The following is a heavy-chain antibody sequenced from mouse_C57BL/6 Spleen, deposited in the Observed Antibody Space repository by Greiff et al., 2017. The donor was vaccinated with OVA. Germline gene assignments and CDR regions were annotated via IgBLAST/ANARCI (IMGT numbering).Heavy chain of an antibody. CDR1: GYSFTGYY. CDR3: ARGQRFITTKIDYAMDY. V-gene: IGHV1-42*01. Sequence: VQLQQSGPELVKPGASVKISCKASGYSFTGYYMNWVKQSPEKSLEWIGEINPSTGGTTYNQKFKAKATLTVDKSPRTAYMQHKNLTSEDSADYYCARGQRFITTKIDYAMDYWGQGTSVTVSS. CDR2: INPSTGGT. J-gene: IGHJ4*01. D-gene: IGHD1-1*01.